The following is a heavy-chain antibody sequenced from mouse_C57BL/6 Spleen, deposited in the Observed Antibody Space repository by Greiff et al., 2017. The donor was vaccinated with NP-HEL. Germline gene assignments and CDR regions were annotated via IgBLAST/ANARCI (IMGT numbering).Heavy chain of an antibody. J-gene: IGHJ2*01. Sequence: QVQLQQPGAEPVKPGASVKLSCKASGYTFTSYWMHWVKQRPGRGLEWIGRIDPNSGGTKYNEKFKSKATLTVDKSSSTAYMQLSSLTSEDSAVYYCARSSPLLLRGYFDYWGQGTTLTVSS. CDR3: ARSSPLLLRGYFDY. D-gene: IGHD1-1*01. CDR2: IDPNSGGT. CDR1: GYTFTSYW. V-gene: IGHV1-72*01.